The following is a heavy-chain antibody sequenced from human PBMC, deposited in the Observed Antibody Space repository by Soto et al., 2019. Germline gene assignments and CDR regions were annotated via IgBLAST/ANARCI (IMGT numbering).Heavy chain of an antibody. D-gene: IGHD6-19*01. Sequence: PSETLSLTCAVYGGSFIGYYWSWIRQPPGKGLEWIGEINHSGSTNYNPSLKSRVTISVDTSKNQFSLKLSSVTAADTAVYYCARASIAVAGTKYYYYYYGMDVWGQGTTVTVSS. J-gene: IGHJ6*02. CDR2: INHSGST. CDR1: GGSFIGYY. V-gene: IGHV4-34*01. CDR3: ARASIAVAGTKYYYYYYGMDV.